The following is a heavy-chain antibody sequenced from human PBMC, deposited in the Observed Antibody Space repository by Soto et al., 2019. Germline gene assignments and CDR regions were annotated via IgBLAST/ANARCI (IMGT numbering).Heavy chain of an antibody. CDR2: IHDSGGT. V-gene: IGHV4-30-4*01. D-gene: IGHD3-10*01. CDR3: SGAVGIPSPWVY. Sequence: QVQLQESGPGLVKPSQTLSLTCTVSGGSIDSGDYYWSWIRQSPGKGLEWIGSIHDSGGTNYIPSLKSRLTISLDTSKDQFSLRLTSVTAADTAVYYCSGAVGIPSPWVYWGQGTLVTVSS. J-gene: IGHJ4*02. CDR1: GGSIDSGDYY.